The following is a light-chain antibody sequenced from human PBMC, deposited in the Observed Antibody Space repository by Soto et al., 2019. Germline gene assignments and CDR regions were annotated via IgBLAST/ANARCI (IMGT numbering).Light chain of an antibody. CDR1: SSNIGAGHD. CDR2: GNT. J-gene: IGLJ3*02. CDR3: QSFDSSLNGLV. Sequence: QSVLTQPPSVSGAPGQRVTISCTGSSSNIGAGHDVHWYQQVPGTAPKLLVSGNTNRPSGLPDRFSGSNSGTSASLAITGLQAEDEADYYCQSFDSSLNGLVFGGGTKVTVL. V-gene: IGLV1-40*01.